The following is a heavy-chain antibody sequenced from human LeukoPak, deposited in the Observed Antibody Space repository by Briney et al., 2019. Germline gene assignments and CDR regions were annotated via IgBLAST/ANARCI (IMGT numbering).Heavy chain of an antibody. D-gene: IGHD7-27*01. CDR1: GFTFSDHY. V-gene: IGHV3-11*01. J-gene: IGHJ4*02. Sequence: GGSLRLSCAASGFTFSDHYMTWIRQAPGKGLEWVSYMSKSGDIIYYADSVRGRFTTSRDNAKNSLYLQMNNLRAEDTAVYYCTRGHWGLDYWGQGTLVTVSS. CDR2: MSKSGDII. CDR3: TRGHWGLDY.